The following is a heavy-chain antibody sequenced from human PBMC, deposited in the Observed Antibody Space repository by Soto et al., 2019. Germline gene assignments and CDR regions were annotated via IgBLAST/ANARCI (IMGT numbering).Heavy chain of an antibody. J-gene: IGHJ6*03. CDR2: ISSNGVGT. V-gene: IGHV3-64*01. D-gene: IGHD6-6*01. CDR1: GFTLSGYA. Sequence: GWSLRLYCAASGFTLSGYAMDRVRQAPGKGLEYVSGISSNGVGTYYANSVQGRFTISRDNSKNTVYLQMGSLRPEDMAVYYCARRARPDFYYMDVWGKGTTVTVSS. CDR3: ARRARPDFYYMDV.